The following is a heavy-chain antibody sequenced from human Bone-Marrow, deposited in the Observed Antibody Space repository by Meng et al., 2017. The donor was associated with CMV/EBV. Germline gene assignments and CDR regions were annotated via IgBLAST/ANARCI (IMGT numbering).Heavy chain of an antibody. CDR3: ARDREPGAFDI. Sequence: GESLKISCKAYGYSFITYWIGWVRQMPGQGLEWMGITYPGGSDTRYSPSFEGQVTISADKSISTAYLQWSSLKASDTAMYYCARDREPGAFDIWGQGTMVTVSS. CDR1: GYSFITYW. V-gene: IGHV5-51*01. J-gene: IGHJ3*02. CDR2: TYPGGSDT. D-gene: IGHD1-14*01.